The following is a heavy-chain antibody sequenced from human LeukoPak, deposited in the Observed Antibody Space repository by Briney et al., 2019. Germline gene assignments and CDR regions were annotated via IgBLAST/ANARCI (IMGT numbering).Heavy chain of an antibody. CDR2: IYTTGST. J-gene: IGHJ6*04. V-gene: IGHV4-4*07. Sequence: SETLSLTCTVSGGSISGYYWSWIRQPAGKGLEWIGRIYTTGSTNYNPSLKSRVTMSVDTSKNQFSLRLSSVTAADTAVYYCARDFGVFRLDVWGKGTTVTVSS. D-gene: IGHD3-3*01. CDR1: GGSISGYY. CDR3: ARDFGVFRLDV.